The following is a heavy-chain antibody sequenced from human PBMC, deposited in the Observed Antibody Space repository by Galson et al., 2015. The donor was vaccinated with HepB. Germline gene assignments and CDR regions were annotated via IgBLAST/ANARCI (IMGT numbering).Heavy chain of an antibody. Sequence: SLRLSCAASGFTFSSYWMSWVRQAPGKGLEWVANIKQDGSEKYYVDSVKGRFTISRDNAKNSLYLQMNSLRAEDTAVYYCAREDGYPSFYYYYGMDVWGQGTTVTVSS. D-gene: IGHD5-24*01. J-gene: IGHJ6*02. CDR2: IKQDGSEK. CDR3: AREDGYPSFYYYYGMDV. CDR1: GFTFSSYW. V-gene: IGHV3-7*03.